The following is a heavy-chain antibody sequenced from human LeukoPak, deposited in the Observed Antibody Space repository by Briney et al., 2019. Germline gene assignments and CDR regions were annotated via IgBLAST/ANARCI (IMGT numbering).Heavy chain of an antibody. J-gene: IGHJ5*02. CDR1: GGSFSGYY. Sequence: PETLSLTCAVYGGSFSGYYWSWIRQPPGKGLEWIGEINHSGSTNYNPSLKSRVTISVDTSKNQFSLKLSSVTAADTAVYYCARVSQGFDPWGQGTLVTVSS. V-gene: IGHV4-34*01. CDR2: INHSGST. CDR3: ARVSQGFDP.